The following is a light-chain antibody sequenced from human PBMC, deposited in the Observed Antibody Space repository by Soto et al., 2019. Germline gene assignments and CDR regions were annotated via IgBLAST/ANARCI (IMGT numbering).Light chain of an antibody. V-gene: IGKV1-5*01. Sequence: DIQMTQSPSTLSASVGDRVTITCRASQSINDWLAWYQQKPGKAPKILISDASTLETGVPSRFSGSGSGTEFTPTISSLQPDDFATYYCQQYKSYSAFGQGTKLEIK. CDR2: DAS. CDR1: QSINDW. J-gene: IGKJ2*01. CDR3: QQYKSYSA.